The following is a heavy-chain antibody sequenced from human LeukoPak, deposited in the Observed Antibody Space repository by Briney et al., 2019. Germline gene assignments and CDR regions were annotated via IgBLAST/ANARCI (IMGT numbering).Heavy chain of an antibody. Sequence: GGSLRLSCAASGFTFSNYAMSWVRQAPGKGLEWVSTLSGTGGSTYYADSVKGRFTISRDNSKNTLYLQMNSLSAEDTAIYYCARGLGSSTSRHTFDIWGQGTMVTVSS. V-gene: IGHV3-23*01. CDR1: GFTFSNYA. D-gene: IGHD2-2*01. CDR3: ARGLGSSTSRHTFDI. CDR2: LSGTGGST. J-gene: IGHJ3*02.